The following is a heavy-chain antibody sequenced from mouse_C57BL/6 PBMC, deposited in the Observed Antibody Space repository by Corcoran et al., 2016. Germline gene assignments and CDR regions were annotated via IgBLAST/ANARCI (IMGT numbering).Heavy chain of an antibody. V-gene: IGHV1-26*01. D-gene: IGHD4-1*02. Sequence: EVQLQQSGPELVKPGASVKISCKASGYTFTDYYMNWVKQSHGKSLEWIGDINPNNGGTSYNQKFKGKATLTVDKSSSTAYMELRSLTSEDSAVYDWARRPTGYAMDYWGEGTSVTVSS. CDR1: GYTFTDYY. CDR3: ARRPTGYAMDY. CDR2: INPNNGGT. J-gene: IGHJ4*01.